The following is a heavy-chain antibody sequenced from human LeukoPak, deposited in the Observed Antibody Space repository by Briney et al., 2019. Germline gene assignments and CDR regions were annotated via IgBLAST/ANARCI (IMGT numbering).Heavy chain of an antibody. Sequence: ASVKVSCKASGYTFTGYYMHWVRQAPGQGLEWMGWINPNSGGTNYAQKFQGWVTMTRDTSVSTAYMELSRLRSDDTAVYYCARERHDYGDFTRFDPWGQGTLVTVSS. D-gene: IGHD4-17*01. CDR3: ARERHDYGDFTRFDP. CDR2: INPNSGGT. CDR1: GYTFTGYY. V-gene: IGHV1-2*04. J-gene: IGHJ5*02.